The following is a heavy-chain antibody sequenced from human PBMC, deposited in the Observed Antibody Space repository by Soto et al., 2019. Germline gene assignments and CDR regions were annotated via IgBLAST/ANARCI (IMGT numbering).Heavy chain of an antibody. Sequence: QVQLVQSGAEVKKPGASVKVSCKASGYTFNSYFITWVRQAPGRGLEWMGWISAYNGNTNYPQMLQGRVTMTTDISTSAAYMELRSLTPDDTAVYYCARQNYYSGMDVWGQGTTVTVSS. CDR2: ISAYNGNT. J-gene: IGHJ6*02. CDR1: GYTFNSYF. CDR3: ARQNYYSGMDV. V-gene: IGHV1-18*01.